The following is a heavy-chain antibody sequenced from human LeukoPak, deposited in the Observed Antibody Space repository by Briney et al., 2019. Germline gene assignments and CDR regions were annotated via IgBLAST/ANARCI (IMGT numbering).Heavy chain of an antibody. V-gene: IGHV3-23*01. Sequence: GGSLRLSCAASGFTVSSYAMSWVRQARGKGLEWGSAISGSGGSTYYADSVKGRFTISRDNSKNPLYLQMNRLRAEDTAVYYCAKVGRELPHVYWGQGTLVTVSS. J-gene: IGHJ4*02. CDR1: GFTVSSYA. D-gene: IGHD1-7*01. CDR3: AKVGRELPHVY. CDR2: ISGSGGST.